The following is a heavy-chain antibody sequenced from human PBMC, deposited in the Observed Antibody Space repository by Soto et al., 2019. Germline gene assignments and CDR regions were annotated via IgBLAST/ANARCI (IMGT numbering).Heavy chain of an antibody. CDR1: GFTFSNYW. V-gene: IGHV3-7*01. CDR3: SRDVVGVAKALNY. Sequence: PGGSLRLSCAASGFTFSNYWMTWVRQAPGKGLEWVANIKEDGSEKHYVDSVKGRFTISRDNAKNSLYLQMNSLRVEDTAVYFCSRDVVGVAKALNYWVQGALVTVSS. D-gene: IGHD2-15*01. J-gene: IGHJ4*02. CDR2: IKEDGSEK.